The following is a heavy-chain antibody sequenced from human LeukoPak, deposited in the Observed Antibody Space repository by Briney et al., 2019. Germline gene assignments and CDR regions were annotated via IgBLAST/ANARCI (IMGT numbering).Heavy chain of an antibody. CDR3: ARLEGAGGQQLVSPHPYNWFDP. J-gene: IGHJ5*02. Sequence: GESLKISCKGSGYSFTNYWIGWVRQMPGKGLEWMGIIYPADSDTRYSPSFQDQVTISADKSISTAYLQWSSLKASDTAMYYCARLEGAGGQQLVSPHPYNWFDPWGQGTLVTVSS. V-gene: IGHV5-51*01. CDR2: IYPADSDT. CDR1: GYSFTNYW. D-gene: IGHD6-13*01.